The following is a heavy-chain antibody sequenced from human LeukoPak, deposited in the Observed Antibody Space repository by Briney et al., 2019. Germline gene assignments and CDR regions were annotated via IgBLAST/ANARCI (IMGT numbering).Heavy chain of an antibody. J-gene: IGHJ6*03. CDR3: ARLRSDSSTLLFYYYMDV. CDR1: GGSISSGGYY. V-gene: IGHV4-30-2*01. D-gene: IGHD6-6*01. CDR2: IYHSGST. Sequence: SQTLSLTCTVSGGSISSGGYYWSWIRQPPGKGLEWIGYIYHSGSTYYNPSLKSRVTISVDRSKNQFSLKLSSVTAADTAVYYCARLRSDSSTLLFYYYMDVWGKGTTVTVSS.